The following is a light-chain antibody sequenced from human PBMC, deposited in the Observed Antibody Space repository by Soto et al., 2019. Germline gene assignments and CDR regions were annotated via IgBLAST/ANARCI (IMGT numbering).Light chain of an antibody. Sequence: DIHITPSPSSLSASLWDRDPITCPASQAIRNDLAWYQQKPGRAPKRLIYGSSSLQSGVPSRFSGSGSGTEFTLTISSLQPEDFGTYYCLQHNLFPRTFGQGTKVDIK. CDR3: LQHNLFPRT. J-gene: IGKJ1*01. CDR1: QAIRND. V-gene: IGKV1-17*01. CDR2: GSS.